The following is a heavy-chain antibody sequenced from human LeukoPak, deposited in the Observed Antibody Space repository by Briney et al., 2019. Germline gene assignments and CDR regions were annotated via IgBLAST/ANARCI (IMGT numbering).Heavy chain of an antibody. V-gene: IGHV1-18*01. CDR2: ISAYNGNT. J-gene: IGHJ3*02. CDR3: ARPTMIKPRGAFDI. CDR1: VYTFTSYG. D-gene: IGHD3-22*01. Sequence: ASVKVSCKASVYTFTSYGISWVRQAPGQGLEWMGWISAYNGNTNYAQKLQGRVTMTTDTSTSTAYMELRSLRSDDTAVYYCARPTMIKPRGAFDIWGQGTMVTVSS.